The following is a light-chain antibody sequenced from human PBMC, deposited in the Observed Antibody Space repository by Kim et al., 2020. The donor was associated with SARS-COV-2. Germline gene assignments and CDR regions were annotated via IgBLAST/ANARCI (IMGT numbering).Light chain of an antibody. CDR3: QVWDSSTDHRVL. CDR2: YDS. V-gene: IGLV3-21*04. J-gene: IGLJ3*02. Sequence: SYELTRPPSVSVAPGKTARITCGGTSIGSKSVHWYQQKPGQAPVLVISYDSDRPSGIPERFSGSNSGNTATLTISRVGAGDEADYYCQVWDSSTDHRVLFGGGTQLTVL. CDR1: SIGSKS.